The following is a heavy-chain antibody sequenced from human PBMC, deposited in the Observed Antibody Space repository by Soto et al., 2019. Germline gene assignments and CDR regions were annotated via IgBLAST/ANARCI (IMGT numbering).Heavy chain of an antibody. V-gene: IGHV3-23*01. Sequence: GSLRLSCVASGFTFSSYAMSWVRQVPGKGLEWVSTISDAAGSAYYVDSVKGRFTISRDNSKKTLYLQMNSLRAEDSAVYYCARPYGGKIGDAPDLWGPGTMVTVSS. CDR2: ISDAAGSA. CDR3: ARPYGGKIGDAPDL. CDR1: GFTFSSYA. J-gene: IGHJ3*01. D-gene: IGHD4-17*01.